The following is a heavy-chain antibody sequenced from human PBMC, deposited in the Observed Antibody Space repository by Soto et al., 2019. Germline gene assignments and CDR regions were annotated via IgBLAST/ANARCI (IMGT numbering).Heavy chain of an antibody. D-gene: IGHD5-12*01. J-gene: IGHJ4*02. V-gene: IGHV2-5*01. CDR2: IYWYDDK. Sequence: QITLKESGPTLVRPPQTLTLTCTFSGFSLTSGVGVGWIRQPPGKALEWLALIYWYDDKRYSPSLKNRLTITKDTSNNQVVLTTTNVGTVDTATYFCAHIDPEIVTVGGHGGFDYWGQGTLVTVSS. CDR3: AHIDPEIVTVGGHGGFDY. CDR1: GFSLTSGVG.